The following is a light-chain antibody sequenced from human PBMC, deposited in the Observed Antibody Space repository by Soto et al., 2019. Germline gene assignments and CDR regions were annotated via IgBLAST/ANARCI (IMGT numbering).Light chain of an antibody. Sequence: EMVLTQSPGTLSLSPGDRATLSCRASQSVSGGSLAWYQQRPGQAPRVLIYGASSRATGIPVRFTGSGSGTDFTLTISRLEPEDFAVYYCQHYSNSRRTFGQGTKVEI. CDR2: GAS. V-gene: IGKV3-20*01. CDR3: QHYSNSRRT. J-gene: IGKJ1*01. CDR1: QSVSGGS.